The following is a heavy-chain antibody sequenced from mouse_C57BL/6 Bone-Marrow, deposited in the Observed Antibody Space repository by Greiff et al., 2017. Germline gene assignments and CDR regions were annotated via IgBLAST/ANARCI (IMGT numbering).Heavy chain of an antibody. CDR3: ARQNYYGSSRAWFAY. CDR1: GYTFTDYY. D-gene: IGHD1-1*01. Sequence: EVKLQQSGPELVKPGASVKISCKASGYTFTDYYMNWVKQSHGKSLEWIGDINPNNGGTSYNQKFKCKATLTVDKSSSTAYMELRSLTSEDSAVYYCARQNYYGSSRAWFAYWGQGTLVTVSA. CDR2: INPNNGGT. J-gene: IGHJ3*01. V-gene: IGHV1-26*01.